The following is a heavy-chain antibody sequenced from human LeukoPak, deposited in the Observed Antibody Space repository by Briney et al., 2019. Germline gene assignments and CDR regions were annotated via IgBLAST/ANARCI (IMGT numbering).Heavy chain of an antibody. D-gene: IGHD3-22*01. CDR3: ASLTTADAFDI. J-gene: IGHJ3*02. CDR1: GGSISSYY. V-gene: IGHV4-59*01. CDR2: IYDSGRT. Sequence: PSETLSLTCTVSGGSISSYYWSWIRQPPGKGLEWIGYIYDSGRTNYNPSLKSRVTISVDTSKNQFSLKLSSVTAADTAVFYCASLTTADAFDIWGQGTMVTVSS.